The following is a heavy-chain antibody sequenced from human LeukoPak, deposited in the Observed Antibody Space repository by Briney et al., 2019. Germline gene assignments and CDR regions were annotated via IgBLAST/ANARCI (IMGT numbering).Heavy chain of an antibody. CDR1: GGSISSYY. D-gene: IGHD6-13*01. CDR2: IYTSGTT. Sequence: PSETLSLTCTVSGGSISSYYWSWIRQPAGKGLEWIGRIYTSGTTNYNPSLKSRVTISVDTSKNQFSLKLSSVTAADTAVYYCARYDSDLTAAVFDYWGQGTLVTVSS. V-gene: IGHV4-4*07. CDR3: ARYDSDLTAAVFDY. J-gene: IGHJ4*02.